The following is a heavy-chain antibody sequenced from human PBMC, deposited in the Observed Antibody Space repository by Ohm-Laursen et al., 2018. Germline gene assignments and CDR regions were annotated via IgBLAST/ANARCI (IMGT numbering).Heavy chain of an antibody. J-gene: IGHJ4*02. D-gene: IGHD2-8*01. CDR1: GYSFTGYY. CDR2: IHPTNGVA. Sequence: GSSVKVSCKASGYSFTGYYMHWIRQAPGQGLEWMGCIHPTNGVAKTSPNFQGRITMTRDASTSTDYMELSGLRYDDTALYYCTRDWRNGGFDYWGQGTLVTVSS. CDR3: TRDWRNGGFDY. V-gene: IGHV1-2*02.